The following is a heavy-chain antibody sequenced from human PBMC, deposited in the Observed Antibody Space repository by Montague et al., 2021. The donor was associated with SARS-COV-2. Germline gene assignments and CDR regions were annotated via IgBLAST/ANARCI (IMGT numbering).Heavy chain of an antibody. Sequence: SETLSLTCTVSGGSISSRSYYWAWIRQPPGKGLEWIGSIYHSGSTFYNPSLKSRVSMSVDTSKNQFSLKLSPVTAADTAMYYCARVKWELSVGNVFDIWGQGTMVTVSS. CDR1: GGSISSRSYY. D-gene: IGHD1-26*01. CDR2: IYHSGST. J-gene: IGHJ3*02. CDR3: ARVKWELSVGNVFDI. V-gene: IGHV4-39*01.